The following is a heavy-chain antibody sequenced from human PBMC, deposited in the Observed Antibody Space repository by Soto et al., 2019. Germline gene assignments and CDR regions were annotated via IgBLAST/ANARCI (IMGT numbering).Heavy chain of an antibody. CDR1: GYTFTLYT. CDR3: AKLGGGYIFGPYLDY. V-gene: IGHV1-3*04. J-gene: IGHJ4*02. D-gene: IGHD3-16*01. CDR2: INTGNGNT. Sequence: ASVKVSCKTSGYTFTLYTIHWVRQAPGQRLEWMGWINTGNGNTKYSQRFQGRVTLSRDTSASTAYMELSSLTSEDTAVYYCAKLGGGYIFGPYLDYWGQGTLVTVSS.